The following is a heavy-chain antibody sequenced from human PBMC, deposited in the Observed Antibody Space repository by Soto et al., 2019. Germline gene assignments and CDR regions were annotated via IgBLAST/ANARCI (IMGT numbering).Heavy chain of an antibody. CDR3: AREFYGGRLDY. J-gene: IGHJ4*02. V-gene: IGHV4-30-4*01. CDR1: GGSISSGDYY. CDR2: IYYSGST. D-gene: IGHD2-15*01. Sequence: SETLSLTCTVSGGSISSGDYYWSWIRQPPGKGLEWIGYIYYSGSTNYNPSLKSRVTISVDTSKNQFSLKLSSVTAADTAVYYCAREFYGGRLDYWGQGTLVTVSS.